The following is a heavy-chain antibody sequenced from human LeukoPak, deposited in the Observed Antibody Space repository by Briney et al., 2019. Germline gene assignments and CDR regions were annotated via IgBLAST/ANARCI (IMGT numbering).Heavy chain of an antibody. CDR3: ARDPVEWELLLDY. Sequence: GGSLRLSCAASGFTFSNYWMGWVRQAPGKRPEWVDNMNIDGSEKYYADSVKGRFSISRDNARNSVYLQMASLRVEDTAVYYCARDPVEWELLLDYWGQGTLVTVSS. CDR2: MNIDGSEK. CDR1: GFTFSNYW. V-gene: IGHV3-7*01. D-gene: IGHD1-26*01. J-gene: IGHJ4*02.